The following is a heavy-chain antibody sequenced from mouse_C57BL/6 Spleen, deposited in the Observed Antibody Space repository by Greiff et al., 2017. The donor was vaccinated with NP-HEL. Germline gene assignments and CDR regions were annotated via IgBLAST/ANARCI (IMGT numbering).Heavy chain of an antibody. CDR2: INPGSGGI. D-gene: IGHD2-4*01. CDR3: ARGNYDYPWFAY. CDR1: GYAFTNYL. J-gene: IGHJ3*01. Sequence: VQLQQSGAELVRPGTSVKVSCKASGYAFTNYLIEWVKQRPGQGLEWIGLINPGSGGIYYNETFKGQATLTADKSSSTAYMQLSSLTSENSAVYFCARGNYDYPWFAYWGQGTLVTVSA. V-gene: IGHV1-54*01.